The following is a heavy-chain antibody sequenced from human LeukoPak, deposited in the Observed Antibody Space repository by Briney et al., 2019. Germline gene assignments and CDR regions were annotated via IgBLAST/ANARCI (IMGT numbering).Heavy chain of an antibody. CDR1: GGSLSSISYY. CDR3: ATTVGYSGNYIFDY. D-gene: IGHD1-26*01. Sequence: PSEALSLTCTVSGGSLSSISYYWGWVRPPPGKGLELIGCIYYSGSTYHNPSLKRRVTISVDPSKNQFSLKLSSVTAADTAVYYCATTVGYSGNYIFDYWGQGILVTVSS. V-gene: IGHV4-39*01. J-gene: IGHJ4*02. CDR2: IYYSGST.